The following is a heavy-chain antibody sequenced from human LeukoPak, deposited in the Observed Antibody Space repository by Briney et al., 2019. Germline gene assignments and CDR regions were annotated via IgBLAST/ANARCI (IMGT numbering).Heavy chain of an antibody. CDR3: ARGHPYFDY. J-gene: IGHJ4*02. CDR1: GYSISSGYY. V-gene: IGHV4-38-2*01. Sequence: SETLSLTCAVSGYSISSGYYWGWIRQPPGKGLEWIGEINHSGSTNYNPSLKSRVTISVDTSKNQFSLKLSSVTAADTAVYYCARGHPYFDYWGQGTLVTVSS. CDR2: INHSGST.